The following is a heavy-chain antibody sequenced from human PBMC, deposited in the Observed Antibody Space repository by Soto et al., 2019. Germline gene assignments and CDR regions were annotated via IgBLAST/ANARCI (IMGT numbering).Heavy chain of an antibody. CDR1: GYTFTSYG. V-gene: IGHV1-18*01. Sequence: QVQLVQSGAEVKKPGASVKVSRKASGYTFTSYGISWVRQGPGQGLEWMAWISAYNGNTNYAQKVQGRVTMTTDTSTSTAYIELRSLRSDDTAVYYCAGDKRGSYHSFYYYNGMDVWGQGNTVNVSS. J-gene: IGHJ6*02. CDR3: AGDKRGSYHSFYYYNGMDV. CDR2: ISAYNGNT. D-gene: IGHD1-26*01.